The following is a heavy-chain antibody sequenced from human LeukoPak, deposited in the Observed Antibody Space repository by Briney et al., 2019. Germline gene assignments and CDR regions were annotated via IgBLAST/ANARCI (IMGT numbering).Heavy chain of an antibody. CDR3: ASSYSSGWQEYFQH. CDR2: IYSGGST. J-gene: IGHJ1*01. CDR1: GFTVSSNY. Sequence: GGSLRLSCAASGFTVSSNYMSWVRQAPGKGLEWVSVIYSGGSTYYADSVKGRFTISRDNSKNTLYLQMNSLRAEDTAVYYCASSYSSGWQEYFQHWGQGTLVTVSS. D-gene: IGHD6-19*01. V-gene: IGHV3-66*01.